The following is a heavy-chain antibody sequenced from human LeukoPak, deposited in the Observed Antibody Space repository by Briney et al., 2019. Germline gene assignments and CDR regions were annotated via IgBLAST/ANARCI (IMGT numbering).Heavy chain of an antibody. CDR1: GGSFSGYY. V-gene: IGHV4-38-2*02. CDR2: IYHSGST. J-gene: IGHJ6*03. CDR3: ARDDPNYYYYMDV. Sequence: SETLSLTCAVYGGSFSGYYWGWIRQPPGKGLEWIGSIYHSGSTYYNPSLKSRVTISVDTSKNQFSLKLSSVTAADTAVYYCARDDPNYYYYMDVWGKGTTVTVSS.